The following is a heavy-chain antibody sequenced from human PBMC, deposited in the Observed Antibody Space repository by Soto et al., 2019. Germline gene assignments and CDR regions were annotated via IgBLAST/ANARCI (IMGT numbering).Heavy chain of an antibody. J-gene: IGHJ6*02. CDR1: GFTFNAYG. CDR2: ISYDGSNK. V-gene: IGHV3-30*18. Sequence: VGSLRLSCAASGFTFNAYGMHWVRQAPGKGLEWVALISYDGSNKYYADSVKGRFTFSRDNSKNTLYLQMNSLRAEDTAVYYRAKDSGSTDYYYGMDVWGQGTTVTVSS. CDR3: AKDSGSTDYYYGMDV. D-gene: IGHD1-26*01.